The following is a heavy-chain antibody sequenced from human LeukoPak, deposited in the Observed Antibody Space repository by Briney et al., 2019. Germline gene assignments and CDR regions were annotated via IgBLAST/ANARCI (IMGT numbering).Heavy chain of an antibody. V-gene: IGHV1-18*01. J-gene: IGHJ4*02. Sequence: ASVKVSCKASGYTFTSYGISWVRQAPGQGLEWMGWISAYNGNTNYAQKLRGRVTMTTDTSTSTAYMELRGLRSDDTAVYYCAGSRDGYNFDYWGQGTLVTVSS. CDR2: ISAYNGNT. CDR3: AGSRDGYNFDY. CDR1: GYTFTSYG. D-gene: IGHD5-24*01.